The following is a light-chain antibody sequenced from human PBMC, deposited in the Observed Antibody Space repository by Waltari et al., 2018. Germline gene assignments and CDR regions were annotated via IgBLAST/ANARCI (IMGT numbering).Light chain of an antibody. J-gene: IGKJ2*01. Sequence: IVMTQTPLSLLVTPGAPASISCRSSQSLLDSEDGNTYLDGYLQKPGQSPQLLIYTLSYRASGVPDRFSGSGSGTDFTITISSLQSEDFAVYCCQQYNNWPLYTFGQGTKLEIK. CDR1: QSLLDSEDGNTY. V-gene: IGKV2-40*01. CDR3: QQYNNWPLYT. CDR2: TLS.